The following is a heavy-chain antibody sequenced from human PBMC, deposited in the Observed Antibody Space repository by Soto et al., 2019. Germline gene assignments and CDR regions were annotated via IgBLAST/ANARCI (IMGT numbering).Heavy chain of an antibody. CDR3: ARDGLGYCSGGSCPHPYTWCDP. J-gene: IGHJ5*02. CDR1: GFIFNSYW. V-gene: IGHV3-7*01. D-gene: IGHD2-15*01. CDR2: IKQDGGEK. Sequence: EVQLVESGGGLVQPGGSLRLSCAASGFIFNSYWMSWVRQAPGKGLEWVANIKQDGGEKYYVDSVRGRFTISRDNAKNSLYLQMNSLRAEDTAVYYCARDGLGYCSGGSCPHPYTWCDPWGQGTLVTVSS.